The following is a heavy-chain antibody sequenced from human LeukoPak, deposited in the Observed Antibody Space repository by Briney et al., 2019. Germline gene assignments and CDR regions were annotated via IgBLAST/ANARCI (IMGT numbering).Heavy chain of an antibody. CDR1: GFTFSNFG. Sequence: GGSLRLSCVASGFTFSNFGMHWVRQAPGKGLEWVAVIWYDGSNKYYADSVKGRFAISRDDSKNTLYLQMNSLRAEDTAVYYCARDGFLGPVTAYLDYWGQGTPVTVSS. D-gene: IGHD2-21*02. CDR2: IWYDGSNK. CDR3: ARDGFLGPVTAYLDY. J-gene: IGHJ4*02. V-gene: IGHV3-33*01.